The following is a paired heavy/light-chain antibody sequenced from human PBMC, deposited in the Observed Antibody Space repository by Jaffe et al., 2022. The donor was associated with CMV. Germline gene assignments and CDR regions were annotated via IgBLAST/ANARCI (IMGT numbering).Heavy chain of an antibody. CDR1: GFMFSNYI. J-gene: IGHJ4*02. Sequence: EVQLVQSGGGLVKPGGSLRLSCGASGFMFSNYIMNWVRQAPGKGLEWVSSISGSTSDTYYAESVKGRFTISRDNARNSLYLQMNSLRTEDTAVYYCASARGFDFWGTFSPFDYWGQGNLVTVSS. D-gene: IGHD3-3*01. CDR2: ISGSTSDT. V-gene: IGHV3-21*02. CDR3: ASARGFDFWGTFSPFDY.
Light chain of an antibody. J-gene: IGKJ1*01. CDR1: QSISIS. V-gene: IGKV1-5*03. CDR3: QQYHSHWT. Sequence: DIQMTQSPSTLSAAVGDRVTITCRASQSISISLAWYQQKPDTAPKLLIYKASLLESGVPSRFGASGSGTEFTLTISSLQPDDSATYFCQQYHSHWTFGQGTKVEIK. CDR2: KAS.